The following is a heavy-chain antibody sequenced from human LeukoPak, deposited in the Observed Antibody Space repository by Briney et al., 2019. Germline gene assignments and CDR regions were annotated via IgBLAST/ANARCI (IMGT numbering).Heavy chain of an antibody. J-gene: IGHJ2*01. CDR2: ISWNSGSI. CDR1: GFTFDDYA. Sequence: PGRSLRLSCAASGFTFDDYAMHWVRQAPGKGLEWVSGISWNSGSIGYADSVKGRFTISRDNAKNSLYLQMNSLRAEDTALYYCANGSWYFDLWGRGTLVTVSS. V-gene: IGHV3-9*01. D-gene: IGHD1-26*01. CDR3: ANGSWYFDL.